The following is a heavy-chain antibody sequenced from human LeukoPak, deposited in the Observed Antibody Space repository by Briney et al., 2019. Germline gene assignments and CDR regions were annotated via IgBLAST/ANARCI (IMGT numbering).Heavy chain of an antibody. CDR2: IYYSGST. Sequence: SETLSLTCTVSGGSISSYYWSWIRQPPGKGLEWIGYIYYSGSTNYNPSLKSRVTISVDTSKNQFTLKLSSVTAADTAVYYCARARYSSSWYRGRNWFDPWGQGTLVTVSS. V-gene: IGHV4-59*01. D-gene: IGHD6-13*01. CDR3: ARARYSSSWYRGRNWFDP. J-gene: IGHJ5*02. CDR1: GGSISSYY.